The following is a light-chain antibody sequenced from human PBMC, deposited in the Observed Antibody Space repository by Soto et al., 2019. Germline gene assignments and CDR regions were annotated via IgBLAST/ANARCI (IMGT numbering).Light chain of an antibody. CDR1: QSITTN. Sequence: EIVMTQSPATLSVSPGERATLSCRASQSITTNLAWYQQKPGQPPRLLIYRASTRAPGIPARFSASASGTEFPLTISILQAEDCAVYYCQQYDTWPRTFGQWTKVEIK. J-gene: IGKJ1*01. CDR2: RAS. V-gene: IGKV3-15*01. CDR3: QQYDTWPRT.